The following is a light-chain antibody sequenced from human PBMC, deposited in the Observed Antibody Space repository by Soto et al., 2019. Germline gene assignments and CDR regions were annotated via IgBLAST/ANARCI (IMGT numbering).Light chain of an antibody. V-gene: IGLV4-69*01. CDR2: LNSDGSH. CDR1: SGHSTYA. J-gene: IGLJ3*02. Sequence: QAVVTQSPSASASLGASIKLTCTLSSGHSTYAIAWHQQQPEKGPRYLMNLNSDGSHSKGDGIPDRFSGSSSGTERYLTISSRQSEDEADYYCQTWGTGIWVFGGGTKLAV. CDR3: QTWGTGIWV.